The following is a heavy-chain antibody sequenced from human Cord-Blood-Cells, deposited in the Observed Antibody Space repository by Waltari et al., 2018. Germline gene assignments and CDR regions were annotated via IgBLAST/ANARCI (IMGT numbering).Heavy chain of an antibody. CDR1: GFTFSSYG. CDR2: ISYEGSNK. Sequence: QVQLVESGGGVVQPGRSLRLSCAASGFTFSSYGMHWVRQAPGKGLEWVAVISYEGSNKNYADSVKGRFTISRDNSKNTLYLQMNSLRAEDTAVYYCAKDLSYCGGDCYSYYYYGMDVWGQGTTVTVSS. J-gene: IGHJ6*02. V-gene: IGHV3-30*18. D-gene: IGHD2-21*02. CDR3: AKDLSYCGGDCYSYYYYGMDV.